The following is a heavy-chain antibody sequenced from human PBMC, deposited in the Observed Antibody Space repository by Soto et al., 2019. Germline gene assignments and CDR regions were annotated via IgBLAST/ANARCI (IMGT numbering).Heavy chain of an antibody. CDR1: GFTFSSFN. CDR3: ARDYLPRLRFLDN. D-gene: IGHD3-3*01. Sequence: GWSLRLSCAASGFTFSSFNMNWVRQAPGKGLEWVSSITSGSAYIYYADSVKGRFSISRDNAKKSLHLKMNSLRAEDTAVYYCARDYLPRLRFLDNWGQGNMVAV. CDR2: ITSGSAYI. J-gene: IGHJ4*02. V-gene: IGHV3-21*01.